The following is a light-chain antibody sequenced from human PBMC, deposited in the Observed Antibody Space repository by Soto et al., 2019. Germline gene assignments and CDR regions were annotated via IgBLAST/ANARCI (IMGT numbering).Light chain of an antibody. CDR3: QQYGSSIT. CDR1: QSVKSSY. Sequence: EIVLTQSPGTLSFSPGERSTLPFRASQSVKSSYLAWYQHKPGQAPRLLIYGTSSRATGIPDRFSGSGSGTDFTLTISRLEPEDFAVYYCQQYGSSITFGQGTRLEI. CDR2: GTS. V-gene: IGKV3-20*01. J-gene: IGKJ5*01.